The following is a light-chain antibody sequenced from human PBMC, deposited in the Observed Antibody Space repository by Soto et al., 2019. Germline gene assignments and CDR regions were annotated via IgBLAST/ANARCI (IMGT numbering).Light chain of an antibody. Sequence: EVVMRQSPATLSVSPGEVATLSFRASQGIGDTLAWYQHKPGQTPRLLIYDTSTRATGIPDRFSGSGSGTDFTLTISRLEPEDFAVYYCQQYGSSGTFGQGTKVDIK. V-gene: IGKV3-20*01. CDR3: QQYGSSGT. CDR1: QGIGDT. CDR2: DTS. J-gene: IGKJ1*01.